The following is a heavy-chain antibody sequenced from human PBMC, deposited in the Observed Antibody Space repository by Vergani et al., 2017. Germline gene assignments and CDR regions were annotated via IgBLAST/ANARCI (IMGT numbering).Heavy chain of an antibody. Sequence: QVQLVQSGAEVKKPGSSVKVSCKASGGTFTGYYMHWVRQAPGQGLEWMGWINPNSGGTNYAQKFQGRVTMTRDTSISTAYMELSRLRSDDTAVYYCARVESAYCGGDCYYFDYWGQGTLVTVSS. V-gene: IGHV1-2*02. J-gene: IGHJ4*02. D-gene: IGHD2-21*02. CDR1: GGTFTGYY. CDR3: ARVESAYCGGDCYYFDY. CDR2: INPNSGGT.